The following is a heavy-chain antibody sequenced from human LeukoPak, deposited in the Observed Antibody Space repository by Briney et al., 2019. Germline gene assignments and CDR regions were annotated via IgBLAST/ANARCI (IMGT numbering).Heavy chain of an antibody. CDR3: ARVPNYASGTYYKRFPLYFDY. CDR2: MKQDGSEK. D-gene: IGHD3-10*01. V-gene: IGHV3-7*01. J-gene: IGHJ4*02. Sequence: GWSRRLSCAASGFTFSIYWMSWVRQAPGKGLGWVANMKQDGSEKYYVGSVKGRFTISRDHAKNSLYLQMNSLRAEDTAVYYCARVPNYASGTYYKRFPLYFDYWGQGTLVTVSS. CDR1: GFTFSIYW.